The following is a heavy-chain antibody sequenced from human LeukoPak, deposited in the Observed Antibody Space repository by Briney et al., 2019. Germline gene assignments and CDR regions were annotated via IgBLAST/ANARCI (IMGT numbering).Heavy chain of an antibody. CDR3: ARDRCSSTSCYTRGRLDY. J-gene: IGHJ4*02. D-gene: IGHD2-2*02. CDR2: IIPIFGTA. CDR1: GGTFSSYA. V-gene: IGHV1-69*05. Sequence: SVKVSCKASGGTFSSYAISWVRQAPGQGLEWMGGIIPIFGTANYAQKFQGRVKITTDESTSTAYMELSSLRSEDTAVYYCARDRCSSTSCYTRGRLDYWGQGTLVTVSS.